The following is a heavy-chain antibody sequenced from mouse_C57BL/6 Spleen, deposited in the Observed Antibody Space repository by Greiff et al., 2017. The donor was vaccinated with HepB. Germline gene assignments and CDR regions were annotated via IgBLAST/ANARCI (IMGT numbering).Heavy chain of an antibody. CDR1: GFTFSDYY. CDR2: ISNGGGST. CDR3: ARQGIYYDPYYYAMDY. V-gene: IGHV5-12*01. J-gene: IGHJ4*01. Sequence: EVMLVESGGGLVQPGGSLKLSCAASGFTFSDYYMYWVRQTPEKRLEWVAYISNGGGSTYYPDTVKGRFTISRDNAKNTLYLQMSRLKSEDTAMYYCARQGIYYDPYYYAMDYWGQGTSVTVSS. D-gene: IGHD2-4*01.